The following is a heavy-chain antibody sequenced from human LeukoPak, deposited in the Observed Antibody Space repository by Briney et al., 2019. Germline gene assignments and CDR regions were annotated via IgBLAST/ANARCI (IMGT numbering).Heavy chain of an antibody. J-gene: IGHJ3*02. V-gene: IGHV5-51*01. D-gene: IGHD3-22*01. CDR1: GYXFTTYW. CDR2: IYPGDSDT. Sequence: GESLKISCNGSGYXFTTYWICWVRQMPGKGLEWMGIIYPGDSDTRYSPSFQGQVAISADKSISTAYLQWSSLKASDTAMYYCARRNYDSGGAFDIWGQGTMVTVSS. CDR3: ARRNYDSGGAFDI.